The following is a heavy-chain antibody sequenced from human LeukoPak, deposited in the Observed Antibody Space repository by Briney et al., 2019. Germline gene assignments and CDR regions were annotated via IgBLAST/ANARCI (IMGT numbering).Heavy chain of an antibody. Sequence: GGSLRLSCAASGFTVSGNYMSWVRQAPGKGLEWVSVIYSGGSTYYADSVKGRFTISRDNSKNTLYLQMNSLRAEDTAVYYCARDQESSGYYPGFDLWGRGTLVTVSS. CDR3: ARDQESSGYYPGFDL. V-gene: IGHV3-66*01. CDR2: IYSGGST. CDR1: GFTVSGNY. D-gene: IGHD3-22*01. J-gene: IGHJ2*01.